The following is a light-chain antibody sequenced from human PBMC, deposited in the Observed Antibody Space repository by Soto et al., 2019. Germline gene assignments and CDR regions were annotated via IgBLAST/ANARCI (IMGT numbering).Light chain of an antibody. J-gene: IGLJ3*02. Sequence: QSALTQPASVSGSPGQSITISCTATTSDVGGFDSVSWYQQHPGTAPRVIIYEVSNRPSGVSYRLSGSKSANTASLTISGLQADDEADYYCSSYTTSNTWLFGGGTKVTVL. V-gene: IGLV2-14*01. CDR1: TSDVGGFDS. CDR3: SSYTTSNTWL. CDR2: EVS.